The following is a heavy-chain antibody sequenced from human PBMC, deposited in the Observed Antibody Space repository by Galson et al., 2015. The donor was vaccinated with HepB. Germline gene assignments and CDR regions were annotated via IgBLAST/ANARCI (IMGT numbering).Heavy chain of an antibody. CDR2: IKQDGSDK. V-gene: IGHV3-7*03. CDR1: GFTFSSYW. Sequence: SLRLSCAASGFTFSSYWMGWVRQAPGKGLEWVANIKQDGSDKYYVDSVKGRFTISRDNAKNSLYLQMNSLRAEDTAVYYCARVAYDILTGSGWFDPWGQGTLVTVSS. D-gene: IGHD3-9*01. CDR3: ARVAYDILTGSGWFDP. J-gene: IGHJ5*02.